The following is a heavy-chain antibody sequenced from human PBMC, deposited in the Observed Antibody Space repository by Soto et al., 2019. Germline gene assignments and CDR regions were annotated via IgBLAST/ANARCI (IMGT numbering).Heavy chain of an antibody. CDR1: GYSFTSYW. J-gene: IGHJ6*02. V-gene: IGHV5-51*01. D-gene: IGHD6-13*01. Sequence: GESLKISCKGSGYSFTSYWIGWVRQMPGKGLEWMGIIYPGDSATRYSPSFQGQVTISADKSISTAYLQWSSLKASDTAMYYCARIGAGPNYYYYDGMDVWGQGTTVTVSS. CDR2: IYPGDSAT. CDR3: ARIGAGPNYYYYDGMDV.